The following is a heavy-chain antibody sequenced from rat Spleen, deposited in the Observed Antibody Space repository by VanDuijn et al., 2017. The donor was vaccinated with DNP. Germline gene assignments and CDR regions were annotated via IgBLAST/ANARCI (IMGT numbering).Heavy chain of an antibody. CDR2: ITSSGGST. Sequence: EVRLVESGGGLVQPGRSLKLSCAASGFTFSDYNMAWIRQVPGKGLEWVASITSSGGSTYYPDSVKGRFTISRDNAKNTLYLQMNSLRSEDTATYYCASNNYFDYWGQGVMVTVSS. V-gene: IGHV5-25*01. CDR3: ASNNYFDY. CDR1: GFTFSDYN. J-gene: IGHJ2*01.